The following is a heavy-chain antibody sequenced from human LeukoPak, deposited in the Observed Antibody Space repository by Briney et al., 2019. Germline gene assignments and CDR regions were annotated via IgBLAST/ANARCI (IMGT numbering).Heavy chain of an antibody. J-gene: IGHJ4*02. Sequence: SETLSLTCTVSGGSLSSYYWSWIRQPPGKGLEWIGYIYYSGSTNYNPSLKSRVTISVDTSKNQFSLKLSPVTAADTAVYYCARGLYSYGYWIRGTDYYFDYWGQGTLVTVSS. D-gene: IGHD5-18*01. CDR1: GGSLSSYY. V-gene: IGHV4-59*08. CDR2: IYYSGST. CDR3: ARGLYSYGYWIRGTDYYFDY.